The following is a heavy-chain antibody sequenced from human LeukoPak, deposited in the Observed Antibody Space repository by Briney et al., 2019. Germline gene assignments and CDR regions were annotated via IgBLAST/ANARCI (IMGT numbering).Heavy chain of an antibody. D-gene: IGHD3-10*01. J-gene: IGHJ6*02. V-gene: IGHV4-59*08. CDR1: GGSISSYY. CDR2: IYYSGST. CDR3: ARHLTMVRGVVAYYYGMDG. Sequence: SETLSLTCTVSGGSISSYYWSWIRQPPGKGLEWIGYIYYSGSTNYNPSLKSRVTISVDTSKNQFSLKLSSVTAADTAVYYCARHLTMVRGVVAYYYGMDGWGQGTTVTVSS.